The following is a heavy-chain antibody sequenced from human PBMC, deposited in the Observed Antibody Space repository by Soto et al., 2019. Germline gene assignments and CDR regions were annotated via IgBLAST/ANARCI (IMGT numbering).Heavy chain of an antibody. CDR3: ARHLGLGQGGDYKNWFDP. CDR1: GGSISSSSYY. V-gene: IGHV4-39*01. J-gene: IGHJ5*02. Sequence: QLQLQESGPGLVKPSETLSLTCTVSGGSISSSSYYWGWIRQPPGKGLEWIGSIYYSGSTYYNPSLKSRVTISVDTSKNQFSLKLSSVTAADTAVYYCARHLGLGQGGDYKNWFDPWGQGTLVTVSS. CDR2: IYYSGST. D-gene: IGHD4-17*01.